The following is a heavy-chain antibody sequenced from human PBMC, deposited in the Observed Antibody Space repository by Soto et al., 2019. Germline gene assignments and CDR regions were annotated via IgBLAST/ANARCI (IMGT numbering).Heavy chain of an antibody. CDR1: GGSISSSSYY. Sequence: QLQLQESGPGLVKPSETLSLTCTVSGGSISSSSYYWGWIRQPPGKGLEWIGSIYYSGSTYYNPSLKSRVTISVDTSKNQFSLKLSSVTAADTAVYYCARHREYSSGVYFDAFDIWGQGTMVTVSS. CDR3: ARHREYSSGVYFDAFDI. D-gene: IGHD6-19*01. V-gene: IGHV4-39*01. J-gene: IGHJ3*02. CDR2: IYYSGST.